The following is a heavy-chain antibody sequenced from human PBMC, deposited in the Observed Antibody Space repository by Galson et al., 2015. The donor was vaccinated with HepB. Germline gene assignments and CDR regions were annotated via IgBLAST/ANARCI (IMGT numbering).Heavy chain of an antibody. CDR2: ISAYNGNT. J-gene: IGHJ3*02. V-gene: IGHV1-18*01. CDR3: ARDLSGSYSDAFDI. CDR1: GYTFTSYG. Sequence: SVKVSCKASGYTFTSYGISWVRQAPGQGLEWMGWISAYNGNTNYAQKLQGRVTMTTDTSTSTAYMELRSLRSDDTAVYYCARDLSGSYSDAFDIWGQGTMVTVSS. D-gene: IGHD1-26*01.